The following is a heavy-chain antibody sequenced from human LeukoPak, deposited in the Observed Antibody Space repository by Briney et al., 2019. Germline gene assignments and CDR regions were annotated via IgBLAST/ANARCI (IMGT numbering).Heavy chain of an antibody. V-gene: IGHV1-46*01. J-gene: IGHJ4*02. CDR1: GYTFTSYY. D-gene: IGHD2-8*02. CDR2: INPSGGST. Sequence: ASVKVSCKASGYTFTSYYMHWVRQAPGQGLEWMGIINPSGGSTSYAQKFQGRVTMTRDMSTSTVYMELSSLRSEDTAVYYCAGSLGYCTSNVCCLKYWGQGTLVTVSS. CDR3: AGSLGYCTSNVCCLKY.